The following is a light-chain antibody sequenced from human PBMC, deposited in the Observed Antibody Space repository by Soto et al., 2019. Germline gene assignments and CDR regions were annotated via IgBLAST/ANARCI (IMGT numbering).Light chain of an antibody. J-gene: IGKJ4*01. V-gene: IGKV1-6*01. CDR2: AAS. Sequence: AIQMTQSPSSLSASMGDRVTITCRASQGIRNELGWYQQKPGKAPKLLIYAASTLHSGVQSRFSASGSGTDFTLTISSLQPEDSATYYCLQDYNYPLTFGGGTKVEIK. CDR3: LQDYNYPLT. CDR1: QGIRNE.